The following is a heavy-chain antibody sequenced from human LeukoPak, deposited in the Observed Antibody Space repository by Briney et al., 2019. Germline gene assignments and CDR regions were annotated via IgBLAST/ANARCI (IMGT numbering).Heavy chain of an antibody. CDR2: INSDGSST. D-gene: IGHD1-26*01. J-gene: IGHJ4*02. Sequence: PGGSLRLSCAASGFTFRSYWMHWVRQAPGKGLVWVSRINSDGSSTTYADFVKGRFTISRDNAKNTLYLQMNSLRAEDTAVYYCARGLGATYFDSWGQGTLVTVSS. V-gene: IGHV3-74*01. CDR1: GFTFRSYW. CDR3: ARGLGATYFDS.